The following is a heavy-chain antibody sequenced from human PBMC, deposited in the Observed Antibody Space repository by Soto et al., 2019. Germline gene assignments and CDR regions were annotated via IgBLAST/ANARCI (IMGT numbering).Heavy chain of an antibody. CDR1: GGSVSSGNYY. V-gene: IGHV4-61*01. J-gene: IGHJ5*02. CDR3: ARDVTTSGRHPPEST. D-gene: IGHD6-19*01. Sequence: QVQLQESGPGLVKPSETLSLTCTVSGGSVSSGNYYWSWIRQSPVKGLEWIGYIFYSGSTNYNPSLKSRVSISVDTSKNQFSLTLTSETAADTAVYYCARDVTTSGRHPPESTWGQGTLVTVS. CDR2: IFYSGST.